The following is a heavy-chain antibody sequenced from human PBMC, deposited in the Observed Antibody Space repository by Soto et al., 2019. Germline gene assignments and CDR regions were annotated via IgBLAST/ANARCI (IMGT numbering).Heavy chain of an antibody. D-gene: IGHD2-15*01. J-gene: IGHJ4*02. CDR3: ARDRGYCSGGSCSDYFDY. Sequence: QVQLVQSGAEVKKPGASVKVSCKASGYTFTSYGISWVRQAPGQGLEWMGWISAYNGNTNYAQKLQGRVTMTTDTSTSTAYMEVRSLRSDDTAVYYCARDRGYCSGGSCSDYFDYWGQGTLVTVSS. CDR2: ISAYNGNT. CDR1: GYTFTSYG. V-gene: IGHV1-18*04.